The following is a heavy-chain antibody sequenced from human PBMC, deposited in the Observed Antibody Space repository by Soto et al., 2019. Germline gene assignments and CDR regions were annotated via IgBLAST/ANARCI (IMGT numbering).Heavy chain of an antibody. D-gene: IGHD3-22*01. CDR3: AGLYPYESSGYHLNY. CDR2: VHYNGRT. Sequence: SETLSLTCTVSGGSITSGDNYYWGWIRRPPGKGLEYIGSVHYNGRTYYNPSLKSRVTVSADTSKNQFSLKLTSVTAADTAVFYCAGLYPYESSGYHLNYWGQGALVTVSS. CDR1: GGSITSGDNYY. V-gene: IGHV4-39*01. J-gene: IGHJ4*02.